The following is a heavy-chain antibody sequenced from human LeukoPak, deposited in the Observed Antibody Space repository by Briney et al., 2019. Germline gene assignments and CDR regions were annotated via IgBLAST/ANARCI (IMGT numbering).Heavy chain of an antibody. CDR3: ARAPTFSGWFDY. V-gene: IGHV3-21*01. CDR2: ISSSSGYI. Sequence: GGSLRLSCAASGLTFNSYSMNWVRQAPGKGLEWVSSISSSSGYIYYADSLKGRFIISRDNAKSSLYLQMNSLRAEATAVYYCARAPTFSGWFDYWGQGTLVTVSS. CDR1: GLTFNSYS. J-gene: IGHJ4*02. D-gene: IGHD6-19*01.